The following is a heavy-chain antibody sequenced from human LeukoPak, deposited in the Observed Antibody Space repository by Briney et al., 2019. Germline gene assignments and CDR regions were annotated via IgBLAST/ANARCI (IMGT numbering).Heavy chain of an antibody. CDR2: IYYSGST. V-gene: IGHV4-39*07. Sequence: SETLSLTCTVSGGSISSSSYYWGWIRQPPGKGLEWIGSIYYSGSTYYNPSLKSRVTISVDTSKNQFSLKLSSVTAADTAVYYCARARSGIAGFDPWGQGTLVTVSS. CDR1: GGSISSSSYY. J-gene: IGHJ5*02. CDR3: ARARSGIAGFDP. D-gene: IGHD6-13*01.